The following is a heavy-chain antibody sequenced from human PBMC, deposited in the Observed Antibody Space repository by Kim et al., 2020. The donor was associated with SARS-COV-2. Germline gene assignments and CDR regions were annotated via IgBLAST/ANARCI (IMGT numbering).Heavy chain of an antibody. D-gene: IGHD6-19*01. CDR2: ISSSSSYI. CDR1: GFTFSSYS. V-gene: IGHV3-21*01. CDR3: ARESQGWVKFDY. J-gene: IGHJ4*02. Sequence: GGSLRLSCAASGFTFSSYSMNWVRQAPGKGLEWVSSISSSSSYIYYADSVKGRFTISRDNAKNSLYLQMNSLRAEDTAVYYCARESQGWVKFDYWGQGTLVTVSS.